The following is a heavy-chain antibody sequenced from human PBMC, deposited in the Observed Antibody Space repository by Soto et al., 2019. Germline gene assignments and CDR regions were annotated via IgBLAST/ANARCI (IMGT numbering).Heavy chain of an antibody. D-gene: IGHD3-3*01. CDR3: AREGYYDFWRYGMDV. CDR1: GFTFSSYW. CDR2: IKQDGSEK. J-gene: IGHJ6*02. Sequence: PGGSLRLSCAASGFTFSSYWMSWVRQAPGKGLEWVANIKQDGSEKYHVDSVKGRFTISRDNAKNSLYLQMNSLRAEDTAVYYCAREGYYDFWRYGMDVWGQGTTVTVSS. V-gene: IGHV3-7*01.